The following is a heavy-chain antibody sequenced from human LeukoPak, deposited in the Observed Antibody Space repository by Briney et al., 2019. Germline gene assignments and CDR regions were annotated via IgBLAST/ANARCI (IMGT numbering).Heavy chain of an antibody. CDR1: GGSISGHY. J-gene: IGHJ5*02. CDR3: ARGRDFWSGYYRNWFDP. CDR2: IYYSGSG. D-gene: IGHD3-3*01. Sequence: PSETLSLTCTVSGGSISGHYWSWVRQPPGKRLEYIGYIYYSGSGNNNPSLKSRVTISVDTSKNQFSLKLSSVTAADTAVYHCARGRDFWSGYYRNWFDPWGQGTLVTVSS. V-gene: IGHV4-59*11.